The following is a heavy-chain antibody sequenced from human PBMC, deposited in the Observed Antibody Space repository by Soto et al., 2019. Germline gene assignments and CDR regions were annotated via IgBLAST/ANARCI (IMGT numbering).Heavy chain of an antibody. CDR2: VYHTGYT. Sequence: TLSLTCVVSAGSIANTNWWSWVRQPPGEGKEWIGQVYHTGYTNYNPSLKSRVTISVDKSKNQLSLTLTSVTAADTAVYYCARHGGKYXEYWGQGTLVTVS. J-gene: IGHJ4*02. V-gene: IGHV4-4*02. CDR1: AGSIANTNW. D-gene: IGHD2-15*01. CDR3: ARHGGKYXEY.